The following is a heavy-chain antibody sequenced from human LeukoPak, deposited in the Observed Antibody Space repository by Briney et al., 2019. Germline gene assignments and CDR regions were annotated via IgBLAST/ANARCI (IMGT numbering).Heavy chain of an antibody. V-gene: IGHV4-34*01. CDR2: INHSGST. Sequence: SETLSLTCAVYGGSFSGYYWSWIRQPPGKGLEWIGEINHSGSTNYNPSLKSRVTISVDTSKNQFSLKLSSVTAADTAVYYCARTTHILTGYSFDYWGQGTLVTVSS. D-gene: IGHD3-9*01. J-gene: IGHJ4*02. CDR3: ARTTHILTGYSFDY. CDR1: GGSFSGYY.